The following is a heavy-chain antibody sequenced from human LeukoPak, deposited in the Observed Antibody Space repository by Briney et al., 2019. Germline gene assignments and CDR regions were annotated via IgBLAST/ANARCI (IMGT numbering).Heavy chain of an antibody. J-gene: IGHJ4*02. CDR1: GFTFSTYG. V-gene: IGHV3-30*02. CDR3: AKVRDGYNTSPFDY. D-gene: IGHD5-24*01. CDR2: IRYDGSHK. Sequence: PGGSLRLSCAASGFTFSTYGMHWVRQAPGKGLEWVAFIRYDGSHKYYAESVKGRFTISRDNSKNTPYLHMNSLRAEDTAVYYCAKVRDGYNTSPFDYWGQGTLVTVSS.